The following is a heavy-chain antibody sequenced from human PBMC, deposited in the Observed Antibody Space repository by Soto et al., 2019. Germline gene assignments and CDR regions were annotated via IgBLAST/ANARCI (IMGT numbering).Heavy chain of an antibody. CDR3: AREEGSYNMWTFPFYYMDV. Sequence: QVQLVQSGPEVKKSGSSVKVSCKLSGGTFTSETISWVRQAPGQGLEWMGRIIPILGTGNYAQKFQGRITITEDKSTNTGYMELSSLTSEDTAVYFCAREEGSYNMWTFPFYYMDVWGNGTTVTVSS. J-gene: IGHJ6*03. CDR2: IIPILGTG. V-gene: IGHV1-69*08. D-gene: IGHD3-10*01. CDR1: GGTFTSET.